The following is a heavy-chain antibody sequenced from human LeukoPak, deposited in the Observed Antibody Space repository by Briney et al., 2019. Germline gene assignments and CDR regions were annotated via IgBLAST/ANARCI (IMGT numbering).Heavy chain of an antibody. CDR3: AQEGN. CDR2: IKEDGSEK. Sequence: GGSLNPSFVPPGSGLPANWMSGVRKAPGKGPEWVASIKEDGSEKYYGDSVSGRFTISRDNAKNSLYLQMNSLRVEDTAVYYCAQEGNWGQGTLVTVSS. J-gene: IGHJ4*02. V-gene: IGHV3-7*01. CDR1: GSGLPANW.